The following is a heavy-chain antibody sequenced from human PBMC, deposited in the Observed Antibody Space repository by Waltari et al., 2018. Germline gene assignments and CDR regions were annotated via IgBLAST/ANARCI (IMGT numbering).Heavy chain of an antibody. CDR3: ATYIGASLGTAAFDV. Sequence: QLQLQESGPGLVKPSETLSLTCSVSVVSITTNRHYWGWIRQPPGQGLEWIGTISYNGATYSSPSLRSRVTIFRDTSKNQLSLKLGSVTAADTDFYYCATYIGASLGTAAFDVWGQGTMVTDSS. CDR1: VVSITTNRHY. V-gene: IGHV4-39*01. CDR2: ISYNGAT. D-gene: IGHD5-12*01. J-gene: IGHJ3*01.